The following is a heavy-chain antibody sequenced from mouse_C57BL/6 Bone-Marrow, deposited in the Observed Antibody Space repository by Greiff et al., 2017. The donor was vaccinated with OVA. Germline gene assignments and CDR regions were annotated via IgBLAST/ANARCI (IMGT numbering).Heavy chain of an antibody. D-gene: IGHD5-1*01. CDR3: AREDEYDWYFDV. CDR2: IYPGDGDT. CDR1: GYAFSSSW. V-gene: IGHV1-82*01. J-gene: IGHJ1*03. Sequence: LVEPGASVKISCKASGYAFSSSWMNWVKQRPGKGLEWIGRIYPGDGDTNYNGKFKGKATLTADKSSGTAYMQLSSLTSEDSAVYFCAREDEYDWYFDVWGTGTTVTVSS.